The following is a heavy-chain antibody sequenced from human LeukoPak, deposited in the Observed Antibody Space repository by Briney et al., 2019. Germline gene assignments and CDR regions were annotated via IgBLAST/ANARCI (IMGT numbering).Heavy chain of an antibody. J-gene: IGHJ6*03. Sequence: GASVKVSCKASGYTFTTYYVHWVRQAPGQGLEWMGWINTNTGNPTYAQGFTGRFVFSLDTSVSTAYLQISSLKAEDTAVYYCASAVAGTIGIDYYYYMDVWGKGTTVTVSS. CDR1: GYTFTTYY. CDR2: INTNTGNP. D-gene: IGHD6-19*01. V-gene: IGHV7-4-1*02. CDR3: ASAVAGTIGIDYYYYMDV.